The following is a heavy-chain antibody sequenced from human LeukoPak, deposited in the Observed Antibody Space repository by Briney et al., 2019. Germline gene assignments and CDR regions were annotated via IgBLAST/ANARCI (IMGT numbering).Heavy chain of an antibody. J-gene: IGHJ6*02. CDR3: AREDYYYGMDV. V-gene: IGHV3-30*01. Sequence: DSVKGRFTISRDNSKNTLYLQMNSLRAEDTAVYYCAREDYYYGMDVWGQGTTVTVSS.